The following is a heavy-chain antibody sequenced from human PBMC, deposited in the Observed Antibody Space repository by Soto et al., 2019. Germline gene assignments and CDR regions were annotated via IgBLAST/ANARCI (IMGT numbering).Heavy chain of an antibody. CDR1: GGSISSGGYY. CDR3: ARGRSVAQGLDY. V-gene: IGHV4-31*03. Sequence: QVQLQESGPGLVKPSQTLSLTCTVSGGSISSGGYYWSWIRQHPGKGLEWIGDIYYSGSTNYNPSLKSRVTISVDTSKNQFSLKLSSVTAADTAVYYCARGRSVAQGLDYWGQGTLVTVSS. CDR2: IYYSGST. J-gene: IGHJ4*02.